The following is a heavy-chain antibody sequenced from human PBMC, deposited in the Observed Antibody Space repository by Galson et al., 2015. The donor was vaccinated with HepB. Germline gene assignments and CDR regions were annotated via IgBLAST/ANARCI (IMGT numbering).Heavy chain of an antibody. D-gene: IGHD2-15*01. CDR3: ARGGGSDAFDI. J-gene: IGHJ3*02. Sequence: CAASGFTVSGNFMSWVRQAPGKGLEWVSVIYGGGSSYYSDSVKGRFTISRDNPKNTLSLQMSSLRAEDTAVYYCARGGGSDAFDIWGQGTMVTVSS. CDR2: IYGGGSS. V-gene: IGHV3-53*01. CDR1: GFTVSGNF.